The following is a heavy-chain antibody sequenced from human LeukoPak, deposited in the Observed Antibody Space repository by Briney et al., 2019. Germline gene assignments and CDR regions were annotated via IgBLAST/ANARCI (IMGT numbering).Heavy chain of an antibody. V-gene: IGHV1-2*02. CDR3: ARGGHGHTQNDY. CDR1: GYTFTVYH. CDR2: IDPNTGGT. J-gene: IGHJ4*02. D-gene: IGHD5-24*01. Sequence: ASVKVSCTASGYTFTVYHIHWVRRAPGQGLEWMGWIDPNTGGTNYEPNFQGRVTMTRDTSITPSYMKLSSLPADDTALYYCARGGHGHTQNDYWGQGTLVTVSS.